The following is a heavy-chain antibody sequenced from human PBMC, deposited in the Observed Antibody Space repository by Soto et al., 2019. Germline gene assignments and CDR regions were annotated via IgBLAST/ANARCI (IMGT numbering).Heavy chain of an antibody. V-gene: IGHV3-30*18. J-gene: IGHJ6*02. CDR1: GFTFSSYG. CDR3: AKYGNYGRYYYYAMDV. Sequence: GGSLRLSCAASGFTFSSYGMHWVRQAPGKGLEWVAVISYDGSNKYYADSVKGRFTISRDNSKNTLYLQMNSLRAEDTAVYYCAKYGNYGRYYYYAMDVWGQGTTVTVSS. D-gene: IGHD4-4*01. CDR2: ISYDGSNK.